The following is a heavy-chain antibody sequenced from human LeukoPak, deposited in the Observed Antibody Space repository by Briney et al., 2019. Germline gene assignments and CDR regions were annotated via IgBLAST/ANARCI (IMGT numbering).Heavy chain of an antibody. V-gene: IGHV1-69*06. Sequence: GASVKVSCKASGGTFSSYAISWVRLAPGQGLEWMGGIIPIFGTANYAQKFQGRVTITADKSTSTAYMELSSLRSEDTAVYYCASSDPLPGPQGYYYYMDVWGKGTTVTVSS. J-gene: IGHJ6*03. CDR1: GGTFSSYA. CDR2: IIPIFGTA. CDR3: ASSDPLPGPQGYYYYMDV.